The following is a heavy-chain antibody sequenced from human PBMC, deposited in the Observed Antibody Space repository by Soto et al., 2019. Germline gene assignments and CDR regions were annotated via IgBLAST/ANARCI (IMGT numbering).Heavy chain of an antibody. CDR2: IYPGDSDT. CDR1: GYSFTSYW. V-gene: IGHV5-51*01. D-gene: IGHD4-17*01. CDR3: ASLPLDDYGDYRFDY. J-gene: IGHJ4*02. Sequence: PGESLKISCKGSGYSFTSYWIGWVRQMPGKGLEWMGIIYPGDSDTRYSPSFQGQVTISADKSISTAYLQWSSLKASDTAMYYCASLPLDDYGDYRFDYWGQGTLVTVSS.